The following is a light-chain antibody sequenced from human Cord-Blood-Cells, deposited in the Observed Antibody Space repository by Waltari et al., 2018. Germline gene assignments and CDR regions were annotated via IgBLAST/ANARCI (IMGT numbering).Light chain of an antibody. V-gene: IGKV1-33*01. J-gene: IGKJ4*01. Sequence: DIQMTQYPSYLSASAGDRVTITCQASQDISNYLNWYQQKPGKAPKLLIYDASNLETGVPSRFSGSGSGTDFTFTISSLQPEDIATYYCQQYDNLPLTFGGGTKVEIK. CDR1: QDISNY. CDR3: QQYDNLPLT. CDR2: DAS.